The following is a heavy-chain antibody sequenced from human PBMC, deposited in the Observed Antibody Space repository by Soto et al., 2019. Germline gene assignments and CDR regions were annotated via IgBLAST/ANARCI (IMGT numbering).Heavy chain of an antibody. CDR2: MNPNSGNT. J-gene: IGHJ6*02. V-gene: IGHV1-8*01. CDR3: ARAADYYDSGTDYGMDV. Sequence: QVQLVQSGAEVKKPGASVKVSCKASGYTFTSYDINWVRQATGQGLEWMGWMNPNSGNTGYAQKFQGRVTMTRNTSICTAYMELSSLRSEGTAVYYCARAADYYDSGTDYGMDVWGQGTTVTVSS. D-gene: IGHD3-22*01. CDR1: GYTFTSYD.